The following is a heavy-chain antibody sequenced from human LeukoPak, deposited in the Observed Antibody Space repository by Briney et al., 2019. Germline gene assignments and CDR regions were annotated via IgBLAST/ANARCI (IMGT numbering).Heavy chain of an antibody. Sequence: GGSLRLSCAASGFTFVDYGMSWVRQAPGKGLEWVSGINWNGGSTGYADSVKGRFTISRDNAKNSLYLQMNSLRAEDTALYYCARDMDGNYVRDWFDPWGQGTLVTVSS. D-gene: IGHD4-17*01. CDR2: INWNGGST. CDR1: GFTFVDYG. J-gene: IGHJ5*02. CDR3: ARDMDGNYVRDWFDP. V-gene: IGHV3-20*04.